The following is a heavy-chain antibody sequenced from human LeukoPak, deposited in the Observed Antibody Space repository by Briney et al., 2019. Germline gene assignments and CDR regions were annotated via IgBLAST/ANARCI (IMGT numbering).Heavy chain of an antibody. J-gene: IGHJ4*02. Sequence: PSETLSLTCAVSGYSISSGYYWAWIRQPPGRGLEWIVSIYHSGTTYYNPSLKSRVTISLDTSKNQFSLKLSSVTAADTAEYYCAREPAIGGGYYFDYWGQGTLVTVSS. D-gene: IGHD1-14*01. V-gene: IGHV4-38-2*01. CDR1: GYSISSGYY. CDR2: IYHSGTT. CDR3: AREPAIGGGYYFDY.